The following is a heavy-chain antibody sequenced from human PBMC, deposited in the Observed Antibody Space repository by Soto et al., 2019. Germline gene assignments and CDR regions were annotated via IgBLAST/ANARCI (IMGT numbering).Heavy chain of an antibody. D-gene: IGHD2-2*01. V-gene: IGHV4-31*03. J-gene: IGHJ3*02. CDR3: ARDREAGRYCSSTSCYLGAFDI. Sequence: QVQLQESGPGLVKPSQTLFLTCTVSGGSISRGGYYWSWIRQHPGKGMEWIGYIYYSGSTYYNPSLKRRVTIAVDTSKNQFSLKLSSVTAADTAVYYCARDREAGRYCSSTSCYLGAFDIWGQGTMVTVSS. CDR2: IYYSGST. CDR1: GGSISRGGYY.